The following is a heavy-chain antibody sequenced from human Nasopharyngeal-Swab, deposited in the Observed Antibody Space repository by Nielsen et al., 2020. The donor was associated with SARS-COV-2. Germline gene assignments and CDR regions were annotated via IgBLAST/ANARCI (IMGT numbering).Heavy chain of an antibody. Sequence: GESLKISCAASGFTFDDYGMTWVRQAPGKGLEWVSGINWNGGRTGYGDSVKGRFTISRDNAKNSLYLQMNSLRDEDTAVYYCAREATMVRGGRGYWGQGTLVTASS. CDR2: INWNGGRT. D-gene: IGHD3-10*01. J-gene: IGHJ4*02. CDR3: AREATMVRGGRGY. CDR1: GFTFDDYG. V-gene: IGHV3-20*04.